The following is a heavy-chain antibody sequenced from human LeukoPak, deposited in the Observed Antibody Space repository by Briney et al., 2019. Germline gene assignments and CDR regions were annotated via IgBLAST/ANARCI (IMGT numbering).Heavy chain of an antibody. CDR2: INHSGST. J-gene: IGHJ4*02. Sequence: SETLSLTCADYGGSFSGYYWSWIRQPPGKGLEWIGEINHSGSTNYNPSLKSRVTISVDTSKNQFSLKLSSVTAADTAVYYCARRKVPAAIDYWGQGTLVTVSS. CDR1: GGSFSGYY. V-gene: IGHV4-34*01. D-gene: IGHD2-2*01. CDR3: ARRKVPAAIDY.